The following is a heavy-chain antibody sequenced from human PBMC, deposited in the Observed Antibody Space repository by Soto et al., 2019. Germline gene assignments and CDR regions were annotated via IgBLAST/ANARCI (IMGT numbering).Heavy chain of an antibody. CDR3: ARGWGRIFDY. CDR1: GGSFSGYY. CDR2: INHSGST. Sequence: QVQLQQWGAGLLKPSETLSLTCAVYGGSFSGYYWNWIRKPPGKGLEWIGEINHSGSTNYNPSLTSRVTISVDTSKNQFSLKLSSVTAADTAVYYCARGWGRIFDYWGQGTLVTVSS. J-gene: IGHJ4*02. D-gene: IGHD7-27*01. V-gene: IGHV4-34*01.